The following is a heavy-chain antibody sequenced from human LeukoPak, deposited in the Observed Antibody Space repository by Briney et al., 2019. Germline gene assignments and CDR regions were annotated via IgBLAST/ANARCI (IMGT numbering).Heavy chain of an antibody. V-gene: IGHV1-18*01. Sequence: GASVKVSCKASGYSFTSYAISWVRQAPGQGLEWMGWISAYNGNTDYAQKLQVRVTMTTDTPTSTAYMELRGLRSDDTAVYYCARVAVVGDNYFDYWGQGTLVTVSS. CDR1: GYSFTSYA. D-gene: IGHD2-15*01. J-gene: IGHJ4*02. CDR3: ARVAVVGDNYFDY. CDR2: ISAYNGNT.